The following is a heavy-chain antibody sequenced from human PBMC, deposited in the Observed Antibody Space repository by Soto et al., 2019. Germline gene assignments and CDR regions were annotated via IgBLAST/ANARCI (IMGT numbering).Heavy chain of an antibody. CDR3: ARRYSYGPDYFDY. V-gene: IGHV3-13*01. Sequence: GGSLRLSCAASGFTLSSHDMHWVRQTSEEGLEWVSVISAIGAASYADSVKGRFTISRDNAKNSLYLQMNSLRAEDTAVYYCARRYSYGPDYFDYWGQGTLVTVSS. CDR1: GFTLSSHD. D-gene: IGHD5-18*01. CDR2: ISAIGAA. J-gene: IGHJ4*02.